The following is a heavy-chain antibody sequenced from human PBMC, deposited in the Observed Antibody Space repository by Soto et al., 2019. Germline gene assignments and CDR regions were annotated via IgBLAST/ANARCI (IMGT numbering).Heavy chain of an antibody. D-gene: IGHD3-3*01. CDR3: ARGFSSVGFDI. CDR1: GYTFTSYY. CDR2: INPSGGST. V-gene: IGHV1-46*01. Sequence: ASVKVSCKASGYTFTSYYIHWVRQAPGQGLEWMGIINPSGGSTNYAQKFQVRVTMTRDTSTSTVYMELSSLRSGDTAVYYCARGFSSVGFDIWGQGTMVTVSS. J-gene: IGHJ3*02.